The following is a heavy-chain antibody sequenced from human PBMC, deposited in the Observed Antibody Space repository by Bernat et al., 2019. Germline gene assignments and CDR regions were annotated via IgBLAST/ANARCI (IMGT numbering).Heavy chain of an antibody. J-gene: IGHJ4*02. CDR3: AKPYYDFWSGYYTGGLDY. Sequence: EVQLLESGGGLVQPGGSLRLSCAASGFTFSSYAMSWVRQAPGKGLEWVSAISGSGGSTYYADSVKGRFTISRDNSKNRLYLQMNSLRAEDTAVYYCAKPYYDFWSGYYTGGLDYWGQGTLVTVSS. CDR1: GFTFSSYA. D-gene: IGHD3-3*01. V-gene: IGHV3-23*01. CDR2: ISGSGGST.